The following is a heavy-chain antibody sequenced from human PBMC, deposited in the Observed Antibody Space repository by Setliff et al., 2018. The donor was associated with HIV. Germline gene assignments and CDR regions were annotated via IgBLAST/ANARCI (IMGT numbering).Heavy chain of an antibody. J-gene: IGHJ4*02. CDR1: GFSISSGFF. V-gene: IGHV4-38-2*01. D-gene: IGHD4-17*01. CDR2: IYQSGTT. Sequence: SETLSLTCAVSGFSISSGFFWGWVRQPPGKGLEWIGSIYQSGTTYYNPALRSRVTISVDTSKNQFSLRLTSVTAADTAVYFCARVETTVTSRLDYWGQGTLVTVSS. CDR3: ARVETTVTSRLDY.